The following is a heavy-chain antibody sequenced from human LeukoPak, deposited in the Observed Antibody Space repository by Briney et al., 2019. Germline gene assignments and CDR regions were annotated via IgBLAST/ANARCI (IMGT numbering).Heavy chain of an antibody. CDR1: GLXFSSHG. V-gene: IGHV3-33*01. Sequence: GGSLRLSCAASGLXFSSHGIHWVRQAPGKGLEWVAGMWDDESNKYYADSVKGRFTISRDNSKNILYLQMNNLGAEDTAVYYCARGRGGTYPPGIYWGQGTLVTVSS. D-gene: IGHD1-26*01. J-gene: IGHJ4*02. CDR3: ARGRGGTYPPGIY. CDR2: MWDDESNK.